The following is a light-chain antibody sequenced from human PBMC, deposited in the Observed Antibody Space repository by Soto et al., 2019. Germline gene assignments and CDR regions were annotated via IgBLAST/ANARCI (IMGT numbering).Light chain of an antibody. J-gene: IGKJ4*01. Sequence: DIQMTQSPPSLSASVGDRVTITCRASRGIDNLLAWFQQKPGKAPKSLIYGASSLQSGVPSKFSGGGSGTDFTLTISSLQPEDAATYFCQQYNSDPLTFGGGTTVDIK. CDR1: RGIDNL. CDR2: GAS. CDR3: QQYNSDPLT. V-gene: IGKV1-16*02.